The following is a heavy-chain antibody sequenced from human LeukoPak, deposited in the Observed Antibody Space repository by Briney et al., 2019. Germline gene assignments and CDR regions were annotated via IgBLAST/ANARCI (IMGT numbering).Heavy chain of an antibody. CDR3: ARQVGDYGTGWFDP. Sequence: PSETLSLTCTVSGGSISSSSYYWGWIRQPPGKGLEWIGSIYYSGSTYYNPSLKGRVTISVDTSKNQFSLKLSSVTAADTAVYYCARQVGDYGTGWFDPWGQGTLVTVSS. D-gene: IGHD4-17*01. CDR1: GGSISSSSYY. J-gene: IGHJ5*02. V-gene: IGHV4-39*01. CDR2: IYYSGST.